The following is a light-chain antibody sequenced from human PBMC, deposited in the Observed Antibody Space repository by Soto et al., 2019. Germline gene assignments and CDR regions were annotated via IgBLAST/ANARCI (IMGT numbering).Light chain of an antibody. CDR3: QQSYSTLGIT. J-gene: IGKJ5*01. V-gene: IGKV1-39*01. CDR1: QSISSY. Sequence: QMTPSPSSLSASVGDRVTITCRASQSISSYLNWYQQKPGKAPKLLIYAASSLQSGVPSRFSGSGSGTDFTLTISSLQPEDFATYYCQQSYSTLGITFGQGTRLEIK. CDR2: AAS.